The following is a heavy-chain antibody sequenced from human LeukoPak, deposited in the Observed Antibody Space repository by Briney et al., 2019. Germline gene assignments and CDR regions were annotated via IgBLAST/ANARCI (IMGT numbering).Heavy chain of an antibody. D-gene: IGHD4-11*01. CDR2: ISGSGGST. Sequence: GGSLRLSCAASGFTFSSYAMSWVRQAPGKGLEWVSAISGSGGSTYYADSVKGRSTISRDNSKNTLYLQMNSLRAEDTAVYYCAKDAQGTVTTGGYYFDYWGQGTLVTVSS. CDR1: GFTFSSYA. CDR3: AKDAQGTVTTGGYYFDY. J-gene: IGHJ4*02. V-gene: IGHV3-23*01.